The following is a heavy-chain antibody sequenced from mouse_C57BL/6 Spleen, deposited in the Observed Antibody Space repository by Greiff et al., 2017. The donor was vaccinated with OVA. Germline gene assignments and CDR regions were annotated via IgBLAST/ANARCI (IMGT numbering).Heavy chain of an antibody. V-gene: IGHV1-69*01. D-gene: IGHD2-1*01. J-gene: IGHJ2*01. Sequence: QVQLQQPGAELVMPGASVKLSCKASGYTFTSYWMHWVKQRPGQGLEWIGEIDPSDSYTNYNQKFKGKSTLTVDKSSSTAYMQLSSLTSEDSAVYYCARRVTGSYFDYWGQGTTLTVSS. CDR1: GYTFTSYW. CDR3: ARRVTGSYFDY. CDR2: IDPSDSYT.